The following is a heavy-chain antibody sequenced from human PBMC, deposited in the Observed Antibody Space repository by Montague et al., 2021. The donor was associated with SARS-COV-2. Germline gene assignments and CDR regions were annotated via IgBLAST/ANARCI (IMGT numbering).Heavy chain of an antibody. V-gene: IGHV4-59*01. D-gene: IGHD3-16*01. CDR1: GGSISRYF. J-gene: IGHJ4*02. CDR2: VHDIESS. CDR3: ARVTLGGRDGRTRQYDGLDS. Sequence: SETLSITCTVSGGSISRYFWNWIRQTPGKGLEWMGYVHDIESSIYNPSLQSRITILLDTPKNQFSLRLNAVTAADTAVYYCARVTLGGRDGRTRQYDGLDSWGQGILVTVSS.